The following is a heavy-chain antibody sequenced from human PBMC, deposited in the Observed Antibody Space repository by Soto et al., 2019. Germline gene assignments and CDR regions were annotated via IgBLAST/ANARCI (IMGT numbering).Heavy chain of an antibody. Sequence: GASVKVSCKASGYTFTSYDINWVRQATGQGLEWMGWMNPNSGNTGYAQKFQGRVTMTRNTSISTAYMELSSLRSEDTAVYYCARGGGYCSSTSCYTEWFDPWGQGTLVTVSS. CDR2: MNPNSGNT. CDR3: ARGGGYCSSTSCYTEWFDP. V-gene: IGHV1-8*01. CDR1: GYTFTSYD. D-gene: IGHD2-2*02. J-gene: IGHJ5*02.